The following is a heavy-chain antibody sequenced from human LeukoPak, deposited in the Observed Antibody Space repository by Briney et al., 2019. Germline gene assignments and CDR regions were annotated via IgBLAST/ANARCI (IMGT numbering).Heavy chain of an antibody. J-gene: IGHJ4*02. CDR3: ARGDLRAQNPGIF. D-gene: IGHD3-10*01. Sequence: ASVKVSCKASGGTFSSYAISWVRQAPGQGLEWMGWISAYNGNTNYAQKLQGRVTMTTDTSTSTAYMELRSLRSDDTAVYYCARGDLRAQNPGIFWGQGTLVTVSS. CDR2: ISAYNGNT. CDR1: GGTFSSYA. V-gene: IGHV1-18*01.